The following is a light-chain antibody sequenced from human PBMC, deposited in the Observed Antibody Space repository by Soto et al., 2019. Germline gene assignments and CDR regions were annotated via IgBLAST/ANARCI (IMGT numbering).Light chain of an antibody. CDR3: QQTFRVPLT. CDR2: AAS. Sequence: DIQMTQSPSSLSASVGDTVTVTCRASRNISNSLNWYQQKPGEAPKLLMYAASSLQSGVPSRFSGSRSGTDFTLTISSLQPEDFATYYCQQTFRVPLTFGGGSKLEV. J-gene: IGKJ4*01. CDR1: RNISNS. V-gene: IGKV1-39*01.